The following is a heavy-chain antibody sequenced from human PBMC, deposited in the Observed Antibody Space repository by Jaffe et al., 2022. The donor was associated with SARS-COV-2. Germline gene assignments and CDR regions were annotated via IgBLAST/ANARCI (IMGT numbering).Heavy chain of an antibody. CDR1: GYSFTSFW. CDR2: IYPGNSDT. Sequence: VQLVQSGAEVKKPGESLKISCKASGYSFTSFWIGWVRQMPGKGLEWMGIIYPGNSDTRYSPSFQGQVTISADKSISTSYLQWSSLGASDTAIYFCARHSATKTLAAPDYWGQGTLVTVSS. D-gene: IGHD6-6*01. V-gene: IGHV5-51*01. J-gene: IGHJ4*02. CDR3: ARHSATKTLAAPDY.